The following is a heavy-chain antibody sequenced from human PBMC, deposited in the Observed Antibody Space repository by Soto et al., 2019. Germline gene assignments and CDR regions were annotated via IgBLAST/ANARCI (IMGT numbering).Heavy chain of an antibody. V-gene: IGHV5-51*01. J-gene: IGHJ4*02. Sequence: PGESLKISCKGSGYNFSNYWIGWGRQKPGKGLEWMGIIYLGDSDTRYSPSFKGQVTISADKSISTAYLQWSSLWPSDTAMYYCATTTVAGIRGYFDDWGQGTLVTVSS. CDR2: IYLGDSDT. CDR3: ATTTVAGIRGYFDD. D-gene: IGHD6-19*01. CDR1: GYNFSNYW.